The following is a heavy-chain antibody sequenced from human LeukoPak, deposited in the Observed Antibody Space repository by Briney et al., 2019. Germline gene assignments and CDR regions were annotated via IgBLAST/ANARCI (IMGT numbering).Heavy chain of an antibody. J-gene: IGHJ4*02. Sequence: GGSLRLSCAASGFTLTSYAMHWVRQAPGKGLEWVAVISYDGSNKYYADSVKGRFTICRDNSKITLYLQMNSLRAEDTAVYYCARDKSRRNYYDSSGYSYPPYFDHWGQGTLVTVSS. V-gene: IGHV3-30-3*01. D-gene: IGHD3-22*01. CDR3: ARDKSRRNYYDSSGYSYPPYFDH. CDR1: GFTLTSYA. CDR2: ISYDGSNK.